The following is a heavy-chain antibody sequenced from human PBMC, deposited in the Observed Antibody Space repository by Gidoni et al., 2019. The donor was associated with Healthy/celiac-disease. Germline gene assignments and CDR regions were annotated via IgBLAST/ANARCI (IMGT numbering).Heavy chain of an antibody. CDR1: GGSFSGYY. Sequence: QVQLQQWGAGLLTPSETLSLTCAVYGGSFSGYYWSWIRQPPGKGLEWIGEINHSGSTNYNPSLKSRVTISVDTSKNQFSLKLSSVTAADTAVYYCARGLPPTIFGVSRGQGTLVTVSS. D-gene: IGHD3-3*01. CDR3: ARGLPPTIFGVS. J-gene: IGHJ4*02. V-gene: IGHV4-34*01. CDR2: INHSGST.